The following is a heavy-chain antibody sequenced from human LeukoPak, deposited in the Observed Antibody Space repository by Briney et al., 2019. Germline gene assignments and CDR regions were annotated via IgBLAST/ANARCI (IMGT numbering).Heavy chain of an antibody. CDR1: GYTFTSYA. CDR3: AREEYYYDSSGYYRVFDY. D-gene: IGHD3-22*01. J-gene: IGHJ4*02. Sequence: ASVKVSYKTSGYTFTSYAMHWVRQAPGQRPEGMGWINAGIGNTRYSERFQDRITITRDTSASTVHMELSSLRSEDTAVYYCAREEYYYDSSGYYRVFDYWGQGTLVTVSS. CDR2: INAGIGNT. V-gene: IGHV1-3*01.